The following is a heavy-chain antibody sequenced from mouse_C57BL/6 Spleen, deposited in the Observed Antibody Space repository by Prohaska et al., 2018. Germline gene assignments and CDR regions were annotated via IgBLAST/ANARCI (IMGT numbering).Heavy chain of an antibody. V-gene: IGHV11-2*01. CDR3: MRYRNYWYFDV. CDR1: GFTFSGFW. J-gene: IGHJ1*03. Sequence: EVQLLETGGGLVQPGGSRGLSCEGSGFTFSGFWMSWVRQTPGNTMEWIGDINSDGSAINYAPSIKDRFTIFRDNDKSTLYLQMSNVRSEDTATYFCMRYRNYWYFDVWGTGTTVTVSS. CDR2: INSDGSAI.